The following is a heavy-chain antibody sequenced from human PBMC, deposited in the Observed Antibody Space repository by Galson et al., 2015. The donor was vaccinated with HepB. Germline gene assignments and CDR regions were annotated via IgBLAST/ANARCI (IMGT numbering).Heavy chain of an antibody. CDR3: TRGGLVDRYSGSYYFNY. CDR2: IRRKAYGGTT. J-gene: IGHJ4*02. Sequence: SLRLSCAASGFTFGDYAMSWFRQAPGKVQEWVGFIRRKAYGGTTEYAASVKSRCTISRDDSNIVAYLQMNSLKTEDTAVYYCTRGGLVDRYSGSYYFNYWGQGTLVTVSS. CDR1: GFTFGDYA. V-gene: IGHV3-49*03. D-gene: IGHD1-26*01.